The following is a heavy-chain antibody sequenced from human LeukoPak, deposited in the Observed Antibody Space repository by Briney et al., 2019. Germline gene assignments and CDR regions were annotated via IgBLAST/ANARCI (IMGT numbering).Heavy chain of an antibody. Sequence: SETLFLTCTVSGGSINSGGYCWSWIRQHPGKGLEWVGYIYYSGSTYYNPSLKSRFTMAVDTSKNQFTLKLSSVTAADTAVYYCARDWLGGSGSWDYWGQGTLVTVSS. CDR2: IYYSGST. CDR3: ARDWLGGSGSWDY. D-gene: IGHD3-10*01. J-gene: IGHJ4*02. V-gene: IGHV4-31*03. CDR1: GGSINSGGYC.